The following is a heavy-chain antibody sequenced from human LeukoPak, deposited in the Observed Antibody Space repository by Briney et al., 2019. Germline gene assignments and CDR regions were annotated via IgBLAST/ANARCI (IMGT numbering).Heavy chain of an antibody. V-gene: IGHV3-43*01. J-gene: IGHJ4*02. CDR2: ISWDGGST. D-gene: IGHD3-10*01. CDR3: ARRTWFGEYSNDY. Sequence: GGSLRLSCAASGFTFDDYTMHWVRQAPGKGLEWVSLISWDGGSTYYADSVKGRFTISRDNAKNSLYLQMNSLRAEDTAVYYCARRTWFGEYSNDYWGQGTLVTVSS. CDR1: GFTFDDYT.